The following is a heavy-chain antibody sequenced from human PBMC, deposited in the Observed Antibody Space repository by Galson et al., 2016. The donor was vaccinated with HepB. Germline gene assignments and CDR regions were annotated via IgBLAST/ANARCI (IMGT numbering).Heavy chain of an antibody. D-gene: IGHD4-11*01. CDR3: ANRSLQYFAMDV. CDR1: GFSLSTRGVG. CDR2: IYWDDDK. J-gene: IGHJ6*02. Sequence: PALVKPTQTLTLTCTFSGFSLSTRGVGVGWIRQPPGKALEWLALIYWDDDKRYSPSLKSRLTITKDTSKNQVVLTMTNMAPVDTGTYYCANRSLQYFAMDVWGQGTTVTVSS. V-gene: IGHV2-5*02.